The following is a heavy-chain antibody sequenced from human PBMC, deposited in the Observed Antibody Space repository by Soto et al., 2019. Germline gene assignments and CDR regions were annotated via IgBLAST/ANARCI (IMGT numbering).Heavy chain of an antibody. CDR2: IYGGITT. Sequence: GGSLRLSCAASGFTVSSTYMTWVRQAPGPGLEWGSVIYGGITTSYADSVKGRFTISRDNSKNTVLLQLNSLRGEDTAVYYCARDRIEAAGTPRFHYYYGMDVWGQGTTVTVSS. J-gene: IGHJ6*02. CDR3: ARDRIEAAGTPRFHYYYGMDV. D-gene: IGHD6-13*01. V-gene: IGHV3-53*01. CDR1: GFTVSSTY.